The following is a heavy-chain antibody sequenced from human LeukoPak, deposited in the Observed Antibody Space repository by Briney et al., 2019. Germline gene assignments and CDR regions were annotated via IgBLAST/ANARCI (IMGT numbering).Heavy chain of an antibody. J-gene: IGHJ4*02. CDR3: AREGYYYDSSGSFDY. Sequence: GASVKVSCKASGYTFTNYGISWVRQAPGQGLEWMGWISAYNGNTNYAQKNQGRVTMTTDTSTSTAYMELRSLRSDDTAVYYCAREGYYYDSSGSFDYWGQGTLVTVSS. CDR2: ISAYNGNT. CDR1: GYTFTNYG. V-gene: IGHV1-18*01. D-gene: IGHD3-22*01.